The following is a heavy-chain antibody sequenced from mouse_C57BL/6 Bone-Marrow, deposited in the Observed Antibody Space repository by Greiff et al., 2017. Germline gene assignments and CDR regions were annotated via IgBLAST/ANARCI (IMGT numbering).Heavy chain of an antibody. J-gene: IGHJ2*01. CDR1: GFNIKDDY. CDR3: TFSLLWVDY. Sequence: VQLQQSGAELVRPGASVKLSCTASGFNIKDDYMHWVKQRPEQGLEWIGWIDPENGDTAYASKFQGKATITADTSSNTAYLQLSSLTSEDTAVYYCTFSLLWVDYWGQGTTLTVSS. D-gene: IGHD2-1*01. CDR2: IDPENGDT. V-gene: IGHV14-4*01.